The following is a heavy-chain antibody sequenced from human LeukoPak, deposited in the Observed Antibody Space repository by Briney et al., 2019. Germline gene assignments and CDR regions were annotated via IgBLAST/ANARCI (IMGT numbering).Heavy chain of an antibody. D-gene: IGHD6-25*01. J-gene: IGHJ4*02. Sequence: TGGSLRLSCAASGFTFKTYDMHWVRQATGKGLEWVAAIGVGGDTYYPDSVKGRFTISRDNSKNTVSLQMNSLRAGDTAVYYCAREATSSSGWYIDYWGQGTLVAVSS. CDR3: AREATSSSGWYIDY. CDR1: GFTFKTYD. V-gene: IGHV3-13*04. CDR2: IGVGGDT.